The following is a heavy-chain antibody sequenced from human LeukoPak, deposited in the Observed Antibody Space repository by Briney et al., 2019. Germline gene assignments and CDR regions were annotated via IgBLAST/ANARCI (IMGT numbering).Heavy chain of an antibody. CDR3: ARGEYSSQIWFDP. D-gene: IGHD6-6*01. J-gene: IGHJ5*02. V-gene: IGHV4-39*07. CDR1: GGSISSSSYY. Sequence: SETLSLTCTVSGGSISSSSYYWGWIRQPPGKGLEWIGSIYYSGSTYYNPSLKSRVTISVDTSKNQFSLKLSSVTAADTAVYYCARGEYSSQIWFDPWGQGTLVTVSS. CDR2: IYYSGST.